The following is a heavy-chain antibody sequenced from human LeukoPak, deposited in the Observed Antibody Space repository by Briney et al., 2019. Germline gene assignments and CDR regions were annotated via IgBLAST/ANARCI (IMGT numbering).Heavy chain of an antibody. Sequence: GASVKVSCKASGYTFTSYGISWVRQAPGQGLEWMGWMNPNSGNTGYAQKFQGRVTITRNTSISTAYMELSSLRSEDTAVYYCARAIGSGWFPNGYWGQGTLVTVSS. D-gene: IGHD6-19*01. CDR1: GYTFTSYG. J-gene: IGHJ4*02. V-gene: IGHV1-8*03. CDR2: MNPNSGNT. CDR3: ARAIGSGWFPNGY.